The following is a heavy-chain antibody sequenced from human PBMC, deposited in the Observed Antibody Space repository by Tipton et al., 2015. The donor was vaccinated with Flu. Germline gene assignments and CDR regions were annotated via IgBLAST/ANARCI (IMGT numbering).Heavy chain of an antibody. D-gene: IGHD2-15*01. CDR3: AKASGRGYFDS. V-gene: IGHV3-7*03. CDR2: INQGGNEK. J-gene: IGHJ4*02. CDR1: GFTFSTYW. Sequence: SLRLSCAASGFTFSTYWMSWVRQAPGKGLEWVANINQGGNEKYYADSVKGRFTISRDNAKNSLSLQMNSLRAEDTALYYCAKASGRGYFDSWGQGTLVTVSS.